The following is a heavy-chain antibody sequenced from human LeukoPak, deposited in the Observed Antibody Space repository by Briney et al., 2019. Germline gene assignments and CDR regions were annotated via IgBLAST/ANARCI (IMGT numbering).Heavy chain of an antibody. D-gene: IGHD6-19*01. CDR2: ISGGGITT. J-gene: IGHJ4*02. V-gene: IGHV3-23*01. CDR3: PRQSYASGWNPFDY. CDR1: GFTFSNYA. Sequence: GGSLRLSCAASGFTFSNYAMSWVRQAPGKGLGWVSTISGGGITTYYADSAKGRFTISRDNSKNTMFLQMNSLRADDTAVYYCPRQSYASGWNPFDYWGQGILVTVSS.